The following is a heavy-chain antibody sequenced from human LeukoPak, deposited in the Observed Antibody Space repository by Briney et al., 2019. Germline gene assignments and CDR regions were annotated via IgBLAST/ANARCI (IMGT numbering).Heavy chain of an antibody. CDR2: IKQDGSEK. J-gene: IGHJ4*02. CDR3: ARGSMVKGRYFDY. V-gene: IGHV3-7*01. CDR1: GFMFSSYW. D-gene: IGHD5-18*01. Sequence: GGSLRLSCAASGFMFSSYWMSWVRQAPGKGLEWVANIKQDGSEKYYVDFVEGRFTVSRDNAKNSLYLQMNSLSAEDTAVYYCARGSMVKGRYFDYWGQGTLVTVSS.